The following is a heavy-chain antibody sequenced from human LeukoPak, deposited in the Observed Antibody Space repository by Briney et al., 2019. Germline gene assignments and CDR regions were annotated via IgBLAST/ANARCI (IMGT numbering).Heavy chain of an antibody. CDR1: GFPFSSYW. D-gene: IGHD5-24*01. Sequence: TGGSLRLSCVASGFPFSSYWMTWVRQAPGKGLEWVANIKQDGSKKSYVDSVKGRFTISRDNAKNSLYLQMNSLRAEDTGIYYCTRVGYIDEGIDYWGQGTLVTVSS. J-gene: IGHJ4*02. V-gene: IGHV3-7*04. CDR3: TRVGYIDEGIDY. CDR2: IKQDGSKK.